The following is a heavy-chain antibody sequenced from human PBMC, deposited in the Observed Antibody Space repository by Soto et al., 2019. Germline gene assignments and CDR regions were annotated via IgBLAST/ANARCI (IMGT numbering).Heavy chain of an antibody. V-gene: IGHV3-21*01. CDR2: ISGNRRDI. CDR3: ARDFTELGY. CDR1: GFTFSTYT. Sequence: EVQLVESGGGLVKPGGSLRLSCVASGFTFSTYTMNWVRQAPGKGLEWVSSISGNRRDIYYADSVKGRFSITRDNDRRSLDLQMHGLGGEDTAVYFCARDFTELGYWGPGTLVTVSS. J-gene: IGHJ4*02. D-gene: IGHD3-10*01.